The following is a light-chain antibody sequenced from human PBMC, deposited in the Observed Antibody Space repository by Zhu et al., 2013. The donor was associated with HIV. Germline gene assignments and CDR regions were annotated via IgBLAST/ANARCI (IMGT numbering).Light chain of an antibody. J-gene: IGKJ1*01. Sequence: EVVLTQSPATLSLSPGERATLSCRASQSVGRYLAWYQHRPGQAPRLLIYDASNRATGVPTKFSGSGSGTDFTLTISRLEPEDFATYYCQQSYSIPRWTFGQGTKVEIK. CDR3: QQSYSIPRWT. CDR2: DAS. CDR1: QSVGRY. V-gene: IGKV3-11*01.